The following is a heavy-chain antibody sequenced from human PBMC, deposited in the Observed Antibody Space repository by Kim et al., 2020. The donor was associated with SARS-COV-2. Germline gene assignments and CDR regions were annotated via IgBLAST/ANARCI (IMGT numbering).Heavy chain of an antibody. CDR3: ARGGDLTGYPHPFDY. J-gene: IGHJ4*02. CDR1: GYTFTSYG. V-gene: IGHV1-18*04. D-gene: IGHD3-9*01. CDR2: ISVYNGNT. Sequence: ASVKVSCKASGYTFTSYGITWVRQAPGQGLEWMGWISVYNGNTNYAQKLQGRVTMTTDTSTSTAYMDVRSLRSDDTAVYYCARGGDLTGYPHPFDYWGQGTLVTVSS.